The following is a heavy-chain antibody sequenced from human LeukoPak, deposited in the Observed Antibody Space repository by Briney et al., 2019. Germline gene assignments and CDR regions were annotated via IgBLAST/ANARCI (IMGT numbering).Heavy chain of an antibody. J-gene: IGHJ6*02. D-gene: IGHD6-6*01. V-gene: IGHV3-33*01. CDR1: GFTFSSYG. Sequence: GGSLRLSCAASGFTFSSYGMHWVRQAPGKGLEWVAVIWYDGSNKYYADSVKGRFTISRDNSKNTLYLQMNSLRAEDTAVYYCARDRTSSSPTPLYCYYGMDVWGQGTTVTVSS. CDR2: IWYDGSNK. CDR3: ARDRTSSSPTPLYCYYGMDV.